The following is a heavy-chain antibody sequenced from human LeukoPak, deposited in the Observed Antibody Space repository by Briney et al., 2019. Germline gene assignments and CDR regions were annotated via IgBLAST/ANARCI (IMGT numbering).Heavy chain of an antibody. Sequence: SVKVPCKASGGTFSSYAISWVRQAPGQGLEWMGRIIPILGIANYAQKFQGRVTITADKSTSTAYMELSSLRSEDTAVYYCAREAGNSPHPDAFDIWGQGTMVTVSS. CDR1: GGTFSSYA. CDR2: IIPILGIA. J-gene: IGHJ3*02. D-gene: IGHD4-23*01. CDR3: AREAGNSPHPDAFDI. V-gene: IGHV1-69*04.